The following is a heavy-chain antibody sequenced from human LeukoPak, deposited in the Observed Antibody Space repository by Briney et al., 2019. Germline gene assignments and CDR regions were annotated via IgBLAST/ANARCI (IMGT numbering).Heavy chain of an antibody. CDR1: AFTFSSYG. J-gene: IGHJ4*02. CDR2: ISYDGSNN. Sequence: GGYLRLSCAAAAFTFSSYGMHWVRQAPGQGLEWVAVISYDGSNNSYADSVKGRFTTSRDNSKTTLYLQMNSLRAEDTAVYYCAKGRTLRIVGATTDYWGQGTLVTVSS. CDR3: AKGRTLRIVGATTDY. V-gene: IGHV3-30*18. D-gene: IGHD1-26*01.